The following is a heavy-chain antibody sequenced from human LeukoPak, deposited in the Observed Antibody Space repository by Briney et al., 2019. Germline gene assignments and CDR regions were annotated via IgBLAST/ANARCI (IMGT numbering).Heavy chain of an antibody. CDR3: ASGDLMITFGGVRY. V-gene: IGHV4-61*01. CDR1: GGSVSSGSYY. J-gene: IGHJ4*02. D-gene: IGHD3-16*01. Sequence: PSETLSLTCTVSGGSVSSGSYYWSWIRQPPGKGLEWIGYIYYGGSTNYNPSLKSRVTISVDTSKNQFSLKLSSVTAADTAVYYCASGDLMITFGGVRYWGQGTLVTVSS. CDR2: IYYGGST.